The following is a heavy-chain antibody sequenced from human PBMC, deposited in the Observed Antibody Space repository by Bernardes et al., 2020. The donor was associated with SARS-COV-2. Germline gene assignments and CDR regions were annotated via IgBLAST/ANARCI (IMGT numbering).Heavy chain of an antibody. V-gene: IGHV3-48*01. J-gene: IGHJ4*02. CDR2: ISSGGDTI. CDR3: ARGWRENSFDY. D-gene: IGHD2-15*01. Sequence: GSLRLSCVGSGFIFTTYSMSWVRQAPGKGLEWLLFISSGGDTIHDADSVRGRFTVSRDDAKNSVYLQMNSLRAEDTAVYYCARGWRENSFDYWGQGSL. CDR1: GFIFTTYS.